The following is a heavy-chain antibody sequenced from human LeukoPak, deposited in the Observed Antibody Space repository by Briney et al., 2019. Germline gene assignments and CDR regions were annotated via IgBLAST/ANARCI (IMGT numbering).Heavy chain of an antibody. Sequence: ASVKVSCKASGYTFTGYYMHWVRQAPGQGLEWMGWINPNSGGTNYAQKFQGRVTMTRDTSISTAYMELSRLRSDDTAVYYCASAAPPRYYYDSRTLDYWGQGTLVTVSS. CDR3: ASAAPPRYYYDSRTLDY. D-gene: IGHD3-22*01. J-gene: IGHJ4*02. V-gene: IGHV1-2*02. CDR2: INPNSGGT. CDR1: GYTFTGYY.